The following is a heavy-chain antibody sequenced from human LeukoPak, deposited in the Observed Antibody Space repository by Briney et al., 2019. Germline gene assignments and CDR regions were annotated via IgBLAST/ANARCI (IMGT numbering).Heavy chain of an antibody. CDR1: GYSISSGYY. J-gene: IGHJ4*02. D-gene: IGHD4-17*01. CDR2: ICHSGST. CDR3: ARGDYGDYNPLDY. Sequence: SETLSLTCTVSGYSISSGYYWGWIRQPPGKGLEWIGSICHSGSTYYNPSLKSRVTISVDTSKNQFSLKLSSVTAADTAVYYCARGDYGDYNPLDYWGQGTLVTVSS. V-gene: IGHV4-38-2*02.